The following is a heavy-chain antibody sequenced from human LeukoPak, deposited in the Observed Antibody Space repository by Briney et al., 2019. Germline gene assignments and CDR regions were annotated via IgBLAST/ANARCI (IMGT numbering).Heavy chain of an antibody. CDR1: GGSISTYY. V-gene: IGHV4-59*01. Sequence: SETLSLTCTVSGGSISTYYWSWIRQLPGKGLEWIGYIYYSGSTNYNPSLKSRATISVDTSKNQFSLKLSSVTAADTAVYYCARLGYCSGGSCYTPYYYYYYYMDVWGKGTTVTVSS. D-gene: IGHD2-15*01. CDR3: ARLGYCSGGSCYTPYYYYYYYMDV. J-gene: IGHJ6*03. CDR2: IYYSGST.